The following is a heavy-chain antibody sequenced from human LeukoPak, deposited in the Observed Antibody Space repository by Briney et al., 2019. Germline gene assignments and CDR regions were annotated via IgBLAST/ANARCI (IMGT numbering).Heavy chain of an antibody. J-gene: IGHJ4*02. V-gene: IGHV3-48*01. CDR2: ISSSSSTI. CDR1: GFTFSSYS. D-gene: IGHD7-27*01. Sequence: PGGSLRLSCAASGFTFSSYSMNWVRQAPGKGLEWVSYISSSSSTIYYADSVKGRFTISRDNAKNSLYLQMNSLRAEDTAVYYCAKVVTGELDYWGQGTLVTVSS. CDR3: AKVVTGELDY.